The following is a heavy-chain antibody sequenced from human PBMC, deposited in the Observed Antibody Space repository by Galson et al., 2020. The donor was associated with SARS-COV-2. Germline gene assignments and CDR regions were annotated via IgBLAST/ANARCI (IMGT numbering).Heavy chain of an antibody. V-gene: IGHV4-4*02. Sequence: SETLSLTCTVSGGSISNNDWWSWVRQPPGKGLEWIGEISQSVTTHYNPSLKSRVTISGDKSKNQISLKLSSVTAADTAVYYCARDSGYCTDGVCYRCWYFDLWCRGTLVTVSS. CDR3: ARDSGYCTDGVCYRCWYFDL. D-gene: IGHD2-8*01. CDR1: GGSISNNDW. CDR2: ISQSVTT. J-gene: IGHJ2*01.